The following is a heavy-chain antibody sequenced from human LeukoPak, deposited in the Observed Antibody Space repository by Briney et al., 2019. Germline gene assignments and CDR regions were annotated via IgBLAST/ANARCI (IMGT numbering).Heavy chain of an antibody. CDR1: GGSISTGGYY. CDR2: INHSGST. Sequence: SETLSLTCTVSGGSISTGGYYWSWIRQSPGKGLEWIGEINHSGSTNYNPSLKSRVTISVDTSKNQFSLKLSSVTAADTAVYYCARGSRYGGYADYWGQGTLVTVSS. D-gene: IGHD5-12*01. J-gene: IGHJ4*02. V-gene: IGHV4-34*01. CDR3: ARGSRYGGYADY.